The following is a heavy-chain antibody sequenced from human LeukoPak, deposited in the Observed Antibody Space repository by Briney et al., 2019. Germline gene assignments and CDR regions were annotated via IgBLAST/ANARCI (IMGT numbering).Heavy chain of an antibody. D-gene: IGHD3-10*01. J-gene: IGHJ5*02. Sequence: GGSLRLSCAASGVTFSSSWMTWVRQAPGKGLEWGASINQDGGEIHYVDSVKGRFTISRDNAKNSLYLQMNSLTAEDTAVHYCVRAHHPGGWFDPWGQGTLVTVSS. CDR2: INQDGGEI. CDR3: VRAHHPGGWFDP. CDR1: GVTFSSSW. V-gene: IGHV3-7*04.